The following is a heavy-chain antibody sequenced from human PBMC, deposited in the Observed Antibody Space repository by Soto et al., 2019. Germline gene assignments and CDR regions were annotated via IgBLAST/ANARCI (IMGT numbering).Heavy chain of an antibody. Sequence: TSETLSLTCTVSGGSISSYYWSWIRQPPGKGLEWIGYIYYSGSTNYNPSLKSRVTISVDTSKNQFSLKLSSVTAADTAVYYCARLIWYYDSSGYYLRGLYYFDYWGQGTLVTVSS. CDR3: ARLIWYYDSSGYYLRGLYYFDY. V-gene: IGHV4-59*08. D-gene: IGHD3-22*01. CDR1: GGSISSYY. J-gene: IGHJ4*02. CDR2: IYYSGST.